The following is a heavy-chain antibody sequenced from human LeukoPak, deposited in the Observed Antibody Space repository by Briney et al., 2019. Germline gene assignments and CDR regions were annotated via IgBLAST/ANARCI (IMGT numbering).Heavy chain of an antibody. CDR2: IFYSGTT. D-gene: IGHD4-17*01. J-gene: IGHJ6*03. Sequence: SETLSLTCTVSGGSISSHFWSWIRQPPGKGLEWIGYIFYSGTTKYNPSLRSRVTISADTSKNQFSLKLSSVTAADTAVYYCARRRGGDYGMYYYYYMDVWGKGTTVTVSS. CDR3: ARRRGGDYGMYYYYYMDV. V-gene: IGHV4-59*11. CDR1: GGSISSHF.